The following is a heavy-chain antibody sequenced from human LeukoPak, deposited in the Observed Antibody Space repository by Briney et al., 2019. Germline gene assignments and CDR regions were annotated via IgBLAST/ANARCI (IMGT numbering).Heavy chain of an antibody. CDR3: AKEFNRGLPDY. Sequence: GRSLRLSCAASGFTFSSNWMHWVRQAPGKGLVWVSRINEDGSTTNYADSVKGRFTISRDNSKNTLYLQMSSLRAEDTAVYYCAKEFNRGLPDYWGQGTLVTVPS. CDR2: INEDGSTT. V-gene: IGHV3-74*01. J-gene: IGHJ4*02. D-gene: IGHD2-21*01. CDR1: GFTFSSNW.